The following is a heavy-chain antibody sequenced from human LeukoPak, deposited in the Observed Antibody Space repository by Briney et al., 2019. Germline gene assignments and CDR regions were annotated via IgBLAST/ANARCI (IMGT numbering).Heavy chain of an antibody. CDR2: IYYSGYT. Sequence: SETLSLTCTVSGGSLSSYYWSWIRQPPGKGLEWIGCIYYSGYTNYKSSLKSRVTISVDTSKNQFSLKLSSVTAADTAVYYCARGYSYGFEMVYYFDYWGQGTLVTVSS. CDR1: GGSLSSYY. J-gene: IGHJ4*02. V-gene: IGHV4-59*01. D-gene: IGHD5-18*01. CDR3: ARGYSYGFEMVYYFDY.